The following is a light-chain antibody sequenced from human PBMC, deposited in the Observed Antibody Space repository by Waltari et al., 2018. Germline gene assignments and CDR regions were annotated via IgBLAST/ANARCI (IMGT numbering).Light chain of an antibody. CDR2: AAS. V-gene: IGKV1-39*01. Sequence: DIQMTQSPSSLSASVGDRVTITCRASQSISSYLNWYQQKPGKAHKLLIYAASSLQSGVPSRFSGSGSGTDFTLTISSLQPEDFATYYCQQSYSTLRGTFGQGTKLEIK. CDR1: QSISSY. CDR3: QQSYSTLRGT. J-gene: IGKJ2*02.